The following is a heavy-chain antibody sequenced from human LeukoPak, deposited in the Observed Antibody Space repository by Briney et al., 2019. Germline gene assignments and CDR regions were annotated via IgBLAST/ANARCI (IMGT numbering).Heavy chain of an antibody. CDR1: GFTFSSYA. J-gene: IGHJ4*02. D-gene: IGHD6-13*01. CDR3: AREEPPADGIVWVDH. V-gene: IGHV3-23*01. CDR2: ISGSGVNT. Sequence: GGSLRLSCAASGFTFSSYAISWVRQAPGQGLEWVSAISGSGVNTYYADSVKGRFTISRDNSKNTLYLQMNSLRAEDTAVYYCAREEPPADGIVWVDHWGQGTLVSVSS.